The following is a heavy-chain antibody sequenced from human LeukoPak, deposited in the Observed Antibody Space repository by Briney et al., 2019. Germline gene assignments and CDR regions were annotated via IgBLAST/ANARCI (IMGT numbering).Heavy chain of an antibody. Sequence: ASVKVSCKASGGTFSSYAISWVRQAPGQGLEWMGWISAYNGNTNYAQKLQGRVTMTTDTSTSTAYMELRSLRSDDTAVYYCARDQGVLLWFGELSDYWGQGTLVTVSS. V-gene: IGHV1-18*01. CDR2: ISAYNGNT. CDR1: GGTFSSYA. D-gene: IGHD3-10*01. J-gene: IGHJ4*02. CDR3: ARDQGVLLWFGELSDY.